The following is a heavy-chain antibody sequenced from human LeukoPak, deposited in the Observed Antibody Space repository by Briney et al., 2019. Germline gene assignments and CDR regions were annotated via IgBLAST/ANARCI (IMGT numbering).Heavy chain of an antibody. CDR3: ALQIAACYDY. CDR2: IYTSGYT. D-gene: IGHD6-6*01. V-gene: IGHV4-61*02. CDR1: GGSISSGSYY. J-gene: IGHJ4*02. Sequence: SQTLSLTCTVSGGSISSGSYYWSWIRQPAGKGLEWIGRIYTSGYTNYNPSLKSRVTMSVDTSKNQFSLNLSSVTAADTAVYYCALQIAACYDYWGQGTLVTVSS.